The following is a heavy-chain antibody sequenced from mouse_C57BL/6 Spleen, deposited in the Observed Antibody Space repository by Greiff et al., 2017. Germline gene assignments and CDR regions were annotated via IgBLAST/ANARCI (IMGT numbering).Heavy chain of an antibody. CDR3: ARNTVVAGGY. V-gene: IGHV1-81*01. Sequence: QVQLKESGAELARPGASVKLSCKASGYTFTSYGISWVKQRTGQGLEWIGEIYPRSGNTYYNEKFKGKATLTADKSSSTAYMELRSLTSEDSAVYFCARNTVVAGGYWGQGTTLTVSS. CDR2: IYPRSGNT. D-gene: IGHD1-1*01. CDR1: GYTFTSYG. J-gene: IGHJ2*01.